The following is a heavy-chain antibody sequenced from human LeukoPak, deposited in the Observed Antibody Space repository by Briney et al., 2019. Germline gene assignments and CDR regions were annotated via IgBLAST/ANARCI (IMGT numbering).Heavy chain of an antibody. CDR2: ISSSSSYI. J-gene: IGHJ4*02. CDR3: ARTPTISTD. V-gene: IGHV3-21*01. CDR1: GFTFSSYS. D-gene: IGHD3-3*01. Sequence: GGSLRLSCAASGFTFSSYSMNWVRQAPGKGLEWVSSISSSSSYIYHADSVKGRYTISRDNAKNSLYLQMNSLRAEDTAVYYCARTPTISTDWGQGTLVTVSS.